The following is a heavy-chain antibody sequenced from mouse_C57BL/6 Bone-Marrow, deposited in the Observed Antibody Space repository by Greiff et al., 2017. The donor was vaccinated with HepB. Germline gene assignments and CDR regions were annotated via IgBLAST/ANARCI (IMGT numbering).Heavy chain of an antibody. CDR1: GYAFTNYL. CDR2: INHGSGGT. V-gene: IGHV1-54*01. CDR3: ARHYYGSSGYFDV. D-gene: IGHD1-1*01. J-gene: IGHJ1*03. Sequence: QVQLQQSGAELVRPGTSVKVSCKASGYAFTNYLIEWVKQRPGQGLEWIGVINHGSGGTNYNEKFKGKATLTADKSSSTAYMQLSSLTSEDSAVYFCARHYYGSSGYFDVWGTGTTVTVSS.